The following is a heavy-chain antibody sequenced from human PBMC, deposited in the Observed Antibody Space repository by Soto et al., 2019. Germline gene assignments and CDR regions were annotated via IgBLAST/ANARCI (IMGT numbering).Heavy chain of an antibody. CDR1: GYTFTRYW. CDR3: AMPWGFRPRQQSAPWDYYWYGMDV. CDR2: IYPGDSDA. Sequence: PGESLKISCKGSGYTFTRYWIGWVRQMPGKGLEWMGVIYPGDSDARYSPSFQGQVTISVDKSITTAFLRWRSLKASDTAIYYCAMPWGFRPRQQSAPWDYYWYGMDVWGQGTTVTVSS. V-gene: IGHV5-51*01. D-gene: IGHD6-13*01. J-gene: IGHJ6*02.